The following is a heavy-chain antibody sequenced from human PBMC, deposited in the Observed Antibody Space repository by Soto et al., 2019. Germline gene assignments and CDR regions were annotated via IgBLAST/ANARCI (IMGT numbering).Heavy chain of an antibody. Sequence: QVQLVQSGAEVIQPGASVTVSCKASGYTFTGHYIHWVRQAPGQGLEWLGRINPKSGGTKNAQKFQAWVTMTRDTSITTAYMEISRLKSDDTAVYYCARGGVKWDLQRDYYYGGEVWGQGTTVTVSS. D-gene: IGHD1-26*01. J-gene: IGHJ6*02. CDR1: GYTFTGHY. CDR3: ARGGVKWDLQRDYYYGGEV. V-gene: IGHV1-2*04. CDR2: INPKSGGT.